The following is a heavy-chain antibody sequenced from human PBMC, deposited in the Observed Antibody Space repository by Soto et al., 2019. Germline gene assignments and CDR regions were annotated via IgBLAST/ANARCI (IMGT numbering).Heavy chain of an antibody. V-gene: IGHV3-48*01. J-gene: IGHJ6*02. CDR2: ISSSSTI. CDR3: ARDRASAGPDYYYYGMDV. CDR1: GFTFSTYS. D-gene: IGHD6-13*01. Sequence: GGSLRLSCAASGFTFSTYSMNWVRQAPGKGLEWVSYISSSSTIFYTDSVKGRFTISRDNSKNTLYLQMNSLRAEDTAVYYCARDRASAGPDYYYYGMDVWGQGTTVTVSS.